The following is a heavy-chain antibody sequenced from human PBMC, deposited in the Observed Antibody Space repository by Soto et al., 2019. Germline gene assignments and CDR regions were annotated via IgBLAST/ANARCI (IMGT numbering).Heavy chain of an antibody. CDR2: ISGSGGRT. Sequence: GGSLRLSCAASGFTFSNYAMSWVRQAPGKGLEWVSAISGSGGRTYYADSVKGRFTISRHNSKNTLYLQMNSLRAEDTAVYYCARSYGSGSYWGWFDPWGQGTLVTVSS. CDR3: ARSYGSGSYWGWFDP. D-gene: IGHD3-10*01. J-gene: IGHJ5*02. V-gene: IGHV3-23*01. CDR1: GFTFSNYA.